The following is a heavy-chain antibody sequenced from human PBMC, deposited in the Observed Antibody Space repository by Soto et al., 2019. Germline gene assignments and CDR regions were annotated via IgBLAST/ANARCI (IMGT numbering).Heavy chain of an antibody. CDR1: GFIFRSYG. D-gene: IGHD6-19*01. V-gene: IGHV3-30*18. Sequence: GGSLRLSCAAAGFIFRSYGVHWVRQAPGKGLEWVALISHDGSNAYYADAVNGRFTISRDNAKNTVYLEMNSLRAEDTAVYYCAKQGIEVAGTDYFDYWGQGALVTVSS. CDR3: AKQGIEVAGTDYFDY. CDR2: ISHDGSNA. J-gene: IGHJ4*02.